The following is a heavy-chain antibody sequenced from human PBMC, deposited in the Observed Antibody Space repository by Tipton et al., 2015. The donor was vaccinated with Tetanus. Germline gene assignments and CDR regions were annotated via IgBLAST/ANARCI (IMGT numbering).Heavy chain of an antibody. V-gene: IGHV4-31*03. CDR2: IYYSGST. CDR1: GASISSGGYF. Sequence: LRLSCSVSGASISSGGYFWNWIRHRPGKGLEWLGYIYYSGSTFYNPSLASRVTISVDTSNNQFSLRLSSVTAADTAVYYCARDQGGGRVARLNWFGPWGQGTLVTVSS. J-gene: IGHJ5*02. D-gene: IGHD3-16*01. CDR3: ARDQGGGRVARLNWFGP.